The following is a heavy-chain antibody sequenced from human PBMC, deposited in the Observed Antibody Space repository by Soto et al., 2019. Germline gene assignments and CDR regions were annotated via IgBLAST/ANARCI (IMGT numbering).Heavy chain of an antibody. CDR1: GFTFSSYS. V-gene: IGHV3-21*01. CDR3: AIDRPLNCLSTSCYGDYYYYYGMDV. CDR2: ISSSSSYI. D-gene: IGHD2-2*01. J-gene: IGHJ6*02. Sequence: EVQLVESGGGLVKPGGSLRLSCAASGFTFSSYSMNWVRQAPGKGLEWVSSISSSSSYIYYADSVKGRFTISRDNAKDSLYMQMNSLGAEDTAVYYCAIDRPLNCLSTSCYGDYYYYYGMDVWGRGTTVTVSS.